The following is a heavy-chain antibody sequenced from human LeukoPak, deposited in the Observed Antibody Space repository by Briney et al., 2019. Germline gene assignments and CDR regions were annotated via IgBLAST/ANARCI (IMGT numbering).Heavy chain of an antibody. V-gene: IGHV3-30*09. D-gene: IGHD4-23*01. J-gene: IGHJ4*02. CDR3: ARDLDYGGNSEVGY. CDR2: ISYDGSNK. Sequence: GRSLGLSCAASGFTFSSYAMHWVRQAPGKGLEWVAVISYDGSNKYYADSVKGRFAISRDNSKNTLYLQMNSLRAEDTAVYYCARDLDYGGNSEVGYWGQGTLVTVSS. CDR1: GFTFSSYA.